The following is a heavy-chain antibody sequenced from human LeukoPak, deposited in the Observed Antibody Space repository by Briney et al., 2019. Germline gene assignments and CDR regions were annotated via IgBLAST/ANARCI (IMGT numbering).Heavy chain of an antibody. CDR3: ARAMSSAARLHTIFDY. D-gene: IGHD6-6*01. CDR1: GDSISTGYY. Sequence: PSETLSLTCTASGDSISTGYYWDWPRQPPGKGLERIGTFYHGRSTYYNPPLKRRVTISVDTSKNQFSLNLSSVTAADTAVYYCARAMSSAARLHTIFDYWGEGRLVTVSS. V-gene: IGHV4-38-2*02. CDR2: FYHGRST. J-gene: IGHJ4*02.